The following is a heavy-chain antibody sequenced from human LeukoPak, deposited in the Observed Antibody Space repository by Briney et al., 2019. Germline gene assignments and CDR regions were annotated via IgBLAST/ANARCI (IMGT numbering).Heavy chain of an antibody. CDR2: IYWDDDK. CDR1: GFSLSTSGVG. Sequence: SGPTLVNPTQTLTLTCTFSGFSLSTSGVGVGWIRQPPGKALEWLALIYWDDDKLYSPSLKNRLTITKDTSRNQVVLTMTNMDPVDTATYFCAQERPIEIAGPHRAFDPWGQGILVTVPS. V-gene: IGHV2-5*02. D-gene: IGHD6-13*01. J-gene: IGHJ5*02. CDR3: AQERPIEIAGPHRAFDP.